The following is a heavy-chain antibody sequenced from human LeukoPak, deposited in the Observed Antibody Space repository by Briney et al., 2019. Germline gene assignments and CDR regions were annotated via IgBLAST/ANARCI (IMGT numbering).Heavy chain of an antibody. J-gene: IGHJ4*02. CDR2: IYSGGST. CDR1: GFTVSSNY. Sequence: GGSLRLSCAASGFTVSSNYMSWVRQAPGKGLEWVSVIYSGGSTYYADSVKGRFTISRDNSKNTLYLQMNSLRAEDTAVYYYARVVMYGSGIFFDYWGQGTLVTVSS. CDR3: ARVVMYGSGIFFDY. D-gene: IGHD3-10*01. V-gene: IGHV3-66*01.